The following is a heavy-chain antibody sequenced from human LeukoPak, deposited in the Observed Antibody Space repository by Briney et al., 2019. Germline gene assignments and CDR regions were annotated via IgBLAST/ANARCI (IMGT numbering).Heavy chain of an antibody. CDR1: GFTFTSYA. V-gene: IGHV3-23*01. Sequence: GGSLRLSCVASGFTFTSYAMSWVRQAPGTGLEWISAISANGRSTYHADSVKGRFTISRDISKNTLYLQMNSLRAEDTAVYYCAKADSSGWYEGNWFDPWGQGTLVTVSS. CDR3: AKADSSGWYEGNWFDP. D-gene: IGHD6-13*01. J-gene: IGHJ5*02. CDR2: ISANGRST.